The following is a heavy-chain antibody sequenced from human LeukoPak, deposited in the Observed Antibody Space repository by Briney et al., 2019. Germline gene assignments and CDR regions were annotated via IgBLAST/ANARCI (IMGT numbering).Heavy chain of an antibody. V-gene: IGHV4-59*01. CDR1: GGSISSYY. J-gene: IGHJ4*02. CDR3: ATRSTGVAATFDS. D-gene: IGHD2-15*01. Sequence: SEPLSLTCSVSGGSISSYYWSWIRQPPGKGLEWIGYISYSGNTNYNPSLKSRVTISVDTSKNQFSLKLSSVTAADTAVYYCATRSTGVAATFDSWGQGALVTVSS. CDR2: ISYSGNT.